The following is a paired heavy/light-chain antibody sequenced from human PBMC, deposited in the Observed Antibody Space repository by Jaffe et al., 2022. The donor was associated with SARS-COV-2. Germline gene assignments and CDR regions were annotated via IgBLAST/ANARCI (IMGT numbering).Light chain of an antibody. CDR3: MQALQTPRGFT. CDR2: LGS. V-gene: IGKV2-28*01. J-gene: IGKJ3*01. CDR1: QSLLHSNGYNY. Sequence: DIVMTQSPLSLPVTPGEPASISCRSSQSLLHSNGYNYLDWYLQKPGQSPQLLIYLGSNRASGVPDRFSGSGSGTDFTLKISRVEAEDVGVYYCMQALQTPRGFTFGPGTKVDIK.
Heavy chain of an antibody. J-gene: IGHJ2*01. CDR2: IFSNDEK. V-gene: IGHV2-26*01. Sequence: QVTLKESGPVLVKPTETLTLTCTVSGFSLSNARMGVSWIRQPPGKALEWLAHIFSNDEKSYSTSLKSRLTISKDTSKSQVVLTMTNMDPVDTATYYCARTINWGYYEEFDNWYFDLWGRGTLVTVSS. CDR3: ARTINWGYYEEFDNWYFDL. D-gene: IGHD7-27*01. CDR1: GFSLSNARMG.